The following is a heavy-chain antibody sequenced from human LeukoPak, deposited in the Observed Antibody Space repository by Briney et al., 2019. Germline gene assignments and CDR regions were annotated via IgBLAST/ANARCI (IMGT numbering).Heavy chain of an antibody. Sequence: ASVKVSCEASGYTLTSYGINWMRQAPGQGLEWMGWINPNSGGTNYAQKFQGRVTMTRDTSISTAYMELSRLRSDDTAVYYCANLYSNYDGYWGQGTLVTVSS. CDR3: ANLYSNYDGY. CDR1: GYTLTSYG. D-gene: IGHD4-11*01. J-gene: IGHJ4*02. V-gene: IGHV1-2*02. CDR2: INPNSGGT.